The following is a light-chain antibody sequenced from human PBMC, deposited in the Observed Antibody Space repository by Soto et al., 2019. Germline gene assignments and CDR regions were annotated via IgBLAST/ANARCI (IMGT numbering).Light chain of an antibody. CDR2: EVS. Sequence: QSALTQPASVSGSPGQSMTISCTGTSSDVGSYNLVSWYQQHPGKAPKLIIYEVSKRPSGVSNRFSGSKSGNTASLTVSGLQAEDEADYYCCSYAGSSTPYVFGIGTKVTVL. CDR1: SSDVGSYNL. J-gene: IGLJ1*01. V-gene: IGLV2-23*02. CDR3: CSYAGSSTPYV.